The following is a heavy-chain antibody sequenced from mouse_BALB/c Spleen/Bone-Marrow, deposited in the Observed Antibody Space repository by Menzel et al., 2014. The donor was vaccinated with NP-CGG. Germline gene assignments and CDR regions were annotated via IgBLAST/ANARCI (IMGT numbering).Heavy chain of an antibody. CDR3: ARHEDGYYDAMDY. CDR2: ISSGGGST. V-gene: IGHV5-12-1*01. CDR1: GFAFXSYD. D-gene: IGHD2-3*01. Sequence: EVQRVESGGGLVKPGGSLKLSCAASGFAFXSYDMSWVRQTPEKRLEWVAYISSGGGSTYYPDTVKGRFTISRDNAKNTLYLQMSSLKSEDTAMYYCARHEDGYYDAMDYWGRGTSVTVSS. J-gene: IGHJ4*01.